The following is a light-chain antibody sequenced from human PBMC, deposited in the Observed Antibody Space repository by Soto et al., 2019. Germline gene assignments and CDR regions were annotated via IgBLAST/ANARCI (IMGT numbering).Light chain of an antibody. CDR3: QQYNPYPWT. CDR1: QSISSW. V-gene: IGKV1-5*03. J-gene: IGKJ1*01. Sequence: DIQMTQSPSTLSASVGDRVTITCRASQSISSWLAWYQQKPGKAPKLLIYKASNLESGVPSRFSGSGSGTEFTLTISSLQPDDFATYYCQQYNPYPWTFGQETKVA. CDR2: KAS.